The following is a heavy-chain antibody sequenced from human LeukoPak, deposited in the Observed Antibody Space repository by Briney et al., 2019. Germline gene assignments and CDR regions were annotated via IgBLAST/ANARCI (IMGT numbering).Heavy chain of an antibody. Sequence: SETLSLTCAVHGGPVRGYYWSWIRQPPGKGLEWIGEINHSGSTNYNPSLKSRVTISVDTSQKQFSLKLSSVTAAVTAVNYRANLNMGAPGCLDPWGQGTPVTVSS. V-gene: IGHV4-34*01. CDR2: INHSGST. D-gene: IGHD2/OR15-2a*01. J-gene: IGHJ5*02. CDR3: ANLNMGAPGCLDP. CDR1: GGPVRGYY.